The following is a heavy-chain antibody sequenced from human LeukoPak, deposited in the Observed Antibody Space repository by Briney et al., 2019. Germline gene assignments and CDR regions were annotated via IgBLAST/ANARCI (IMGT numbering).Heavy chain of an antibody. V-gene: IGHV3-53*01. CDR1: GFAVSSNY. Sequence: PGGSLRLSCAASGFAVSSNYMSWVRQAPGKGLEWVSVIYSGGSTYYADSVKGRFTISRDNSKNTLYLQMNSLRAEDTAVYYCARELDYYFDYWGQGTLVTVSS. CDR2: IYSGGST. J-gene: IGHJ4*02. CDR3: ARELDYYFDY.